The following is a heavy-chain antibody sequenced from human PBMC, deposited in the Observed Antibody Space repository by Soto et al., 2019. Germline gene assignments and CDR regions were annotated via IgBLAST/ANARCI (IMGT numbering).Heavy chain of an antibody. D-gene: IGHD3-10*01. J-gene: IGHJ4*02. CDR3: ARVPSYLPGDY. CDR1: GYIFTNYG. V-gene: IGHV1-18*01. Sequence: QIQLVQSGPEVKNPGASVTVSCTTSGYIFTNYGFIWVRQTPRQGLELMGWISAYNGDTKVPQKFQGRLTLTTDTSTTTASMELRSLTSDDTAVYYCARVPSYLPGDYWGQGTLVTVSS. CDR2: ISAYNGDT.